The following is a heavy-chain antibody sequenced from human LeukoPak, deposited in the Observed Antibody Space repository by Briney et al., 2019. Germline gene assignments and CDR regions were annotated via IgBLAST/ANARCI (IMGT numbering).Heavy chain of an antibody. CDR2: TNPSGGST. J-gene: IGHJ4*02. CDR1: GYIFSSYY. Sequence: ASVKVSCKASGYIFSSYYMHWVRQAPGQGIEWMGITNPSGGSTNYAQKFQGRVTMTRDTSTSTVYMELSSLRSEDTAVYYCARDRRYDSSGYSLDYWGQGTLVTVSS. CDR3: ARDRRYDSSGYSLDY. D-gene: IGHD3-22*01. V-gene: IGHV1-46*01.